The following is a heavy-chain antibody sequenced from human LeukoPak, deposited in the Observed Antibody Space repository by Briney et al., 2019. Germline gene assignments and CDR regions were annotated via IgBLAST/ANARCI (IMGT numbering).Heavy chain of an antibody. CDR1: GYRFNAYG. V-gene: IGHV1-18*01. Sequence: ASMKVSCKTSGYRFNAYGISWVRQAPGQGLEWMGWISGYNGNTNYGEKVQGRLTMTLDTSTTTAYMELSGLRSDDTAVYYCARVFDFGDNGDDAFDTWGQGTLVTVSS. D-gene: IGHD4-17*01. CDR2: ISGYNGNT. CDR3: ARVFDFGDNGDDAFDT. J-gene: IGHJ3*02.